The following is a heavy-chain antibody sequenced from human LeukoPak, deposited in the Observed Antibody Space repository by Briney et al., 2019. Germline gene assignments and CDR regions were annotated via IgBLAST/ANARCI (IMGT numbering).Heavy chain of an antibody. Sequence: GGSLRLSCAASGFAFSSYDMHWLRQVSGKGLEWGSAISHAGDTYYADSVKGRFTISREDANNYFFLQMNSLRAGDTAVYFCAALGDSIYWGQGTMVTVSS. CDR1: GFAFSSYD. V-gene: IGHV3-13*01. CDR3: AALGDSIY. D-gene: IGHD1-26*01. CDR2: ISHAGDT. J-gene: IGHJ4*02.